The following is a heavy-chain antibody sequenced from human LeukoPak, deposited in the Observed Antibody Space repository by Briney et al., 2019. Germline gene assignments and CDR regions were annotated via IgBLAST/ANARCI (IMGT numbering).Heavy chain of an antibody. CDR2: IKQDGSEK. CDR1: GFTLSSYW. D-gene: IGHD6-19*01. J-gene: IGHJ4*02. V-gene: IGHV3-7*01. Sequence: PGGSLRLSCAASGFTLSSYWMSWVRQAPGKGLEWVANIKQDGSEKYYVDSVKGRFTISRDNAKNSLYLQMNSLRAEDTAVYYCARDLYSSGWYYFDYWGQGTLVTVSS. CDR3: ARDLYSSGWYYFDY.